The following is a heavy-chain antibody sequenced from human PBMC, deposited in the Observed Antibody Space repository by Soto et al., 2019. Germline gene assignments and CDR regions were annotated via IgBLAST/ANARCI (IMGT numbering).Heavy chain of an antibody. CDR3: AKDKPPRGVGAHYFDY. V-gene: IGHV3-23*01. CDR2: ISGGGGST. J-gene: IGHJ4*02. CDR1: GFTFSSYA. D-gene: IGHD1-26*01. Sequence: GGSLRLSCAASGFTFSSYAMSWVRQAPGKGLEWVSAISGGGGSTYYADSVKGRFTISRDNSKNTLYLQMNSLRAEDTAVYYCAKDKPPRGVGAHYFDYWGQGTLVTVSS.